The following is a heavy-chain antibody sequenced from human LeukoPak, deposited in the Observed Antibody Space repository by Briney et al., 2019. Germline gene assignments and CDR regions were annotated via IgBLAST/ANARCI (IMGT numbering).Heavy chain of an antibody. CDR1: GYTFTGYY. Sequence: ASVTLSCKASGYTFTGYYMRWVRQAPGQGLEWMGWIKPNSGGTNYAQQFQGRVTMTRDTSISTAYMELSRLRSDDTAVYYCARGLMYSSSWYWGPYYFHYWGQGTLVTVSS. CDR3: ARGLMYSSSWYWGPYYFHY. CDR2: IKPNSGGT. J-gene: IGHJ4*02. V-gene: IGHV1-2*02. D-gene: IGHD6-13*01.